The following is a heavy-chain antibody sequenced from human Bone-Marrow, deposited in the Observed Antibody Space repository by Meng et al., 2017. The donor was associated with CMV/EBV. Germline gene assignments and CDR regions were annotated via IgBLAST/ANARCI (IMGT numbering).Heavy chain of an antibody. CDR3: AKRGGDY. Sequence: GESLKISCAVSGFTFSSYAMSWVRQAPGKGLEWVSAISGSGGSTYYAASVKGRFTISSDNSKNTLYLQMNSLRAEDTAVYYWAKRGGDYWGQGTLVTVPS. V-gene: IGHV3-23*01. CDR1: GFTFSSYA. CDR2: ISGSGGST. J-gene: IGHJ4*02. D-gene: IGHD1-26*01.